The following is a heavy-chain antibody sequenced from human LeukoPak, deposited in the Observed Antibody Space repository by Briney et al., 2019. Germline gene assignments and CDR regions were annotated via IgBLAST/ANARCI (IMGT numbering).Heavy chain of an antibody. V-gene: IGHV3-21*01. CDR1: GFIFSSYS. D-gene: IGHD3-22*01. Sequence: PGGSLRLSCAASGFIFSSYSMNWVRQAPGKGLEWVSYISSNSSYIYYADSVKGRFILSRDNAKNSLYLQMNSLRAEDTAVYYCARDQANITMIVKGLGRAGIYYFDYWGQGTLVTVSS. J-gene: IGHJ4*02. CDR3: ARDQANITMIVKGLGRAGIYYFDY. CDR2: ISSNSSYI.